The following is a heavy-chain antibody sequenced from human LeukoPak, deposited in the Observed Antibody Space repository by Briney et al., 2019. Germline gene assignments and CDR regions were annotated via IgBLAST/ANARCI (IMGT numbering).Heavy chain of an antibody. J-gene: IGHJ4*02. Sequence: GGSLRLSCAASGFTFSSYGMHWVRQAPGKGLEWVAVISYDGSNKYYADSVKGRFTISRDNSKNTLYLQMNSLRAEDTAVYYCAKGDGYSGYAGGFDYWGQGTLVTVSS. CDR2: ISYDGSNK. V-gene: IGHV3-30*18. CDR1: GFTFSSYG. CDR3: AKGDGYSGYAGGFDY. D-gene: IGHD5-12*01.